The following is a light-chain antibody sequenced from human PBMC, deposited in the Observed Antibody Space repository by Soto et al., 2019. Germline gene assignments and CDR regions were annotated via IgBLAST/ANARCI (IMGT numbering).Light chain of an antibody. CDR1: SSDVGGYNY. CDR3: SSYAGSNIWV. CDR2: EVS. Sequence: QSALTQPPSASGSPGQSVTISCTGTSSDVGGYNYVSWYQHHPGKAPQLMIYEVSKRPSGVPDRFSGSKSGNTASLTVSGLQAEDEADYYCSSYAGSNIWVFGGGTQLTVL. V-gene: IGLV2-8*01. J-gene: IGLJ3*02.